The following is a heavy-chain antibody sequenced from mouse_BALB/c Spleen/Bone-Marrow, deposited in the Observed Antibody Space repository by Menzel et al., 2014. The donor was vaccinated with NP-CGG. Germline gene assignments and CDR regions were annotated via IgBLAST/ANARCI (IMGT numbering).Heavy chain of an antibody. Sequence: VQLQQSGAELVKPGASVKLSCTASGFNIKDTYMHWVKQRPEQGLEWIGRIDPANGNTKYDLKFQGKATITADTSSNTAYRQLSSLTSEDTAVYYCARWEYYAMDYWGQGTSVTVSS. J-gene: IGHJ4*01. CDR1: GFNIKDTY. D-gene: IGHD4-1*01. CDR3: ARWEYYAMDY. V-gene: IGHV14-3*02. CDR2: IDPANGNT.